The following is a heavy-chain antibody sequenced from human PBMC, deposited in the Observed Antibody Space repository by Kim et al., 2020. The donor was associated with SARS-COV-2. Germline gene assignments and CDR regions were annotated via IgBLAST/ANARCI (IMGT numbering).Heavy chain of an antibody. J-gene: IGHJ4*02. CDR3: ARDPEPRSYYDS. V-gene: IGHV3-11*05. CDR2: ISSSSSYT. CDR1: GFIFSDYY. D-gene: IGHD1-26*01. Sequence: GGSLRLSCAASGFIFSDYYMSWIRQAPGKGLEWVSYISSSSSYTNYADSVKGRFTISRDNAKNSLYLQMNSLRAKDTAVYYCARDPEPRSYYDSWGQGTLVTVSS.